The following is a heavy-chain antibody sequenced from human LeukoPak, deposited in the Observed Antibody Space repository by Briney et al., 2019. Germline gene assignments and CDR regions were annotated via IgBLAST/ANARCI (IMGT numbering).Heavy chain of an antibody. D-gene: IGHD1-14*01. CDR1: GFTFSSYG. CDR3: VKDNPLDY. CDR2: IFPSGGEI. J-gene: IGHJ4*02. Sequence: GGSRRLSCAASGFTFSSYGMHWVRQAPGKGLEWASSIFPSGGEIHYADSMKGRFTISRDNSKNTLYLHINSLRAEDTAVYYCVKDNPLDYWGQGTLVIVSS. V-gene: IGHV3-NL1*01.